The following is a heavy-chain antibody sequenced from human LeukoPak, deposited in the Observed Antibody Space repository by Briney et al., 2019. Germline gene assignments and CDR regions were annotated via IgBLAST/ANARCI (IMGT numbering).Heavy chain of an antibody. CDR2: IYYSGST. CDR3: ASYSSGWYGLFDY. D-gene: IGHD6-19*01. V-gene: IGHV4-59*01. Sequence: SETLSLTCTVSGGSISSYYWSWIRQPPGKGLEWIGYIYYSGSTNYNPSLKSRVTISVDTSKNQFSLKLNSVTAADTAVYYCASYSSGWYGLFDYWGQGTLVTVSS. CDR1: GGSISSYY. J-gene: IGHJ4*02.